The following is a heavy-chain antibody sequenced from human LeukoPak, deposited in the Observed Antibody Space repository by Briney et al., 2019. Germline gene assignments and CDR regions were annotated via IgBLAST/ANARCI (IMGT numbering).Heavy chain of an antibody. CDR3: ASWTGGSYRYFDY. CDR1: GGSISSYY. D-gene: IGHD1-26*01. CDR2: IYYSGSI. V-gene: IGHV4-59*01. J-gene: IGHJ4*02. Sequence: SETLSLTCTVSGGSISSYYWSWIQQPPGKGLEWIGYIYYSGSINYNPSLKSRVTISVDTSKNQFSLKLSSVTAADTAVYYCASWTGGSYRYFDYWGQGTLVTVSS.